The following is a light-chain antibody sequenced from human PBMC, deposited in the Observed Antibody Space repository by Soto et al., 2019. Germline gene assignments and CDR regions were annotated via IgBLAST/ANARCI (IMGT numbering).Light chain of an antibody. CDR1: QSVLYSSNNKNY. CDR3: QQYYTTPLS. J-gene: IGKJ4*02. V-gene: IGKV4-1*01. Sequence: DIVMTQSPDSLAVSLGERASINCKSSQSVLYSSNNKNYLAWYQQKPGQPPKLLIYWASTRESGVPDRFSGSGSGTDFPLTISSLQAEAVAVYYCQQYYTTPLSCGGGTMVEIK. CDR2: WAS.